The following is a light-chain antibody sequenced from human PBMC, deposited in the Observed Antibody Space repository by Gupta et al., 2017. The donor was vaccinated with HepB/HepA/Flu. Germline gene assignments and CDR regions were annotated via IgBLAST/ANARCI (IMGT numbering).Light chain of an antibody. CDR2: AAS. Sequence: EIVMTQSPATLSVSPGERATLSCRASQSVGTNLAWYQQKPGQAPRFLIYAASTRTIGIPARFSGSGSGTEFTLTISNLQSEDFAVYYCQQDNNWPRSFGQGTKMEIK. J-gene: IGKJ2*04. V-gene: IGKV3-15*01. CDR1: QSVGTN. CDR3: QQDNNWPRS.